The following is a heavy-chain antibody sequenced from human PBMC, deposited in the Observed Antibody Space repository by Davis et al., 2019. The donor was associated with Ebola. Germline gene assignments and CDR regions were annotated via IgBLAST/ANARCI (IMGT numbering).Heavy chain of an antibody. CDR2: ISSSGSAI. V-gene: IGHV3-48*03. CDR3: ARQGTGTGMDV. CDR1: GFTFSSFE. Sequence: GESLKISCAASGFTFSSFEMNWVRQAPGKGLEWVSYISSSGSAIYCADSVKGRFTISRDNAKNSLYLQMNSLRVEDTAVYYCARQGTGTGMDVWGQGTTVTVSS. J-gene: IGHJ6*02. D-gene: IGHD1-1*01.